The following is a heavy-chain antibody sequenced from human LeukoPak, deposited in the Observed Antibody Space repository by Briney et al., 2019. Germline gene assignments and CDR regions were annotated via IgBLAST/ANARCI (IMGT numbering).Heavy chain of an antibody. J-gene: IGHJ4*02. D-gene: IGHD1-1*01. CDR1: GFPFIEYS. CDR2: IGIDSGNT. Sequence: GGSLRLSCTTSGFPFIEYSMKWVRHAPGKGLEWISYIGIDSGNTKYADSVRGRFTISTDKAKDSLYLQMNSLRVEDTAVYYCARDHNYAFDNWGQGTLVSVAS. CDR3: ARDHNYAFDN. V-gene: IGHV3-48*01.